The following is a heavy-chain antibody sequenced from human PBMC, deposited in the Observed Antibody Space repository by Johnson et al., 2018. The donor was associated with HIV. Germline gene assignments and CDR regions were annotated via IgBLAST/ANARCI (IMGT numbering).Heavy chain of an antibody. J-gene: IGHJ3*02. Sequence: VQLVESGGGLIQPGGSLRLSCAVSGFTVSSNYMSWVRQAPGKGLEWVSVIYSGGSTYYADSVKGRFTISRDNSKNTLYLQMNSLRAEDTAVYYCAKDRWLTMFGVVPHAFDIWGQGTMVTVSS. V-gene: IGHV3-53*01. CDR3: AKDRWLTMFGVVPHAFDI. CDR1: GFTVSSNY. D-gene: IGHD3-3*01. CDR2: IYSGGST.